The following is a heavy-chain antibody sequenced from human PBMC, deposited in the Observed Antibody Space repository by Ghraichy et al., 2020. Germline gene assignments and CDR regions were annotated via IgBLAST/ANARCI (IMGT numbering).Heavy chain of an antibody. J-gene: IGHJ4*02. CDR1: GFTFSNYA. CDR3: AKDVQFGTF. Sequence: GGSLRLSCAASGFTFSNYAMSWVRQAPGKGLEWVSGISVSGTITYDADSVRGRFTVSRDNSKNTVYLQMNGLRAEDTAIYYCAKDVQFGTFWGQGTLVIVSS. D-gene: IGHD3-10*01. V-gene: IGHV3-23*01. CDR2: ISVSGTIT.